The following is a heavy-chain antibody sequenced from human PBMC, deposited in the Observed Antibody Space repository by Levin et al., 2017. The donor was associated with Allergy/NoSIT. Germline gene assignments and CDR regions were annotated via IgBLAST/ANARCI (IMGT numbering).Heavy chain of an antibody. Sequence: PGGSLRLSCAASGFTFSDYYMSWIRQAPGKGLEWISYIITSGTHTSYADSVKGRFTISRDNANNLVFLQMNSLRAEDTAVYYCASRYGSGTYYQGNNYWGQGTLVTVS. CDR3: ASRYGSGTYYQGNNY. D-gene: IGHD3-10*01. CDR2: IITSGTHT. CDR1: GFTFSDYY. V-gene: IGHV3-11*03. J-gene: IGHJ4*02.